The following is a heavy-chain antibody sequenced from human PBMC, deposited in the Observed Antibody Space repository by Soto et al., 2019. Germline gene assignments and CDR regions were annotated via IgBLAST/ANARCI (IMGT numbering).Heavy chain of an antibody. CDR3: GRGRSGQIVVFY. V-gene: IGHV1-2*02. D-gene: IGHD1-26*01. CDR2: IGPETGAT. J-gene: IGHJ4*02. Sequence: ASVKVSCKASGYTFTGHYINWVRQAPEQGPEWMGEIGPETGATRYAQKFQGRVTMTRDMSITTVYMELNNLSPDDTAVYYCGRGRSGQIVVFYWGQGTPVTVSS. CDR1: GYTFTGHY.